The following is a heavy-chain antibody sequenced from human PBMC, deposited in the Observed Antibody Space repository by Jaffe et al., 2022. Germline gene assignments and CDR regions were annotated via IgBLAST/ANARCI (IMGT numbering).Heavy chain of an antibody. Sequence: QVQLQESGPGLVKPSETLSLTCAVSGYSISSGYYWGWIRQPPGKGLEWIGSIYHSGSTYYNPSLKSRVTISVDTSKNQFSLKLSSVTAADTAVYYCAREDAGEWELLQDYWGQGTLVTVSS. V-gene: IGHV4-38-2*02. CDR3: AREDAGEWELLQDY. CDR1: GYSISSGYY. CDR2: IYHSGST. J-gene: IGHJ4*02. D-gene: IGHD1-26*01.